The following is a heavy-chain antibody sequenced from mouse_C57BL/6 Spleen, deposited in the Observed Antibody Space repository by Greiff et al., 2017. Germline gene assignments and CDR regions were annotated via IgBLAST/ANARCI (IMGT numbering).Heavy chain of an antibody. J-gene: IGHJ4*01. Sequence: EVQGVESGPVLVKPGASVKMSCKASGYTFTDYYMNWVKQSHGKSLEWIGVINPYNGGTSYNQKFKGKATLTVDKSSSTAYMELNSLTSEDSAVYYCARTVIYDGYYNAMDYWGQGTSVTVSS. CDR1: GYTFTDYY. CDR3: ARTVIYDGYYNAMDY. V-gene: IGHV1-19*01. CDR2: INPYNGGT. D-gene: IGHD2-3*01.